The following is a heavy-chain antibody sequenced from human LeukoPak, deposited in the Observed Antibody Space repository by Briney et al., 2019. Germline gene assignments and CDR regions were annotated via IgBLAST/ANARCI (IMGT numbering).Heavy chain of an antibody. CDR1: GGSFSGYY. J-gene: IGHJ4*02. CDR2: INHSGST. Sequence: PSETLSLTCAVYGGSFSGYYWSWIRQPPGKGLEWIGEINHSGSTNYNPSLKSRVIISVDTSKNQFSLKLSSVTAADTAVCFCAREGSMTSRPFVSNDYWGQGTLVTVSS. V-gene: IGHV4-34*01. D-gene: IGHD6-6*01. CDR3: AREGSMTSRPFVSNDY.